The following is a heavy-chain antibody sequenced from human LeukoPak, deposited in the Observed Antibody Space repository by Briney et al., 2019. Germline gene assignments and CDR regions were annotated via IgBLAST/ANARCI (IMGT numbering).Heavy chain of an antibody. D-gene: IGHD6-13*01. CDR2: INTSGGST. CDR3: ARGTGIAAAVTSLFQY. J-gene: IGHJ1*01. Sequence: ASVKVSCKASGYTFTGYSLHWVRQAPGQGPEWMGVINTSGGSTSYAQKFQGRVTMTRDTSTSTVYMELSSLRSEDTAVYYCARGTGIAAAVTSLFQYWGQGTLVTVSS. CDR1: GYTFTGYS. V-gene: IGHV1-46*01.